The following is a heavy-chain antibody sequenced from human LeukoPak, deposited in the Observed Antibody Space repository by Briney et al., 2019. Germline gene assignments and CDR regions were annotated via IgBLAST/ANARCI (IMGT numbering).Heavy chain of an antibody. CDR1: GFTFSSYW. D-gene: IGHD3-10*01. J-gene: IGHJ5*02. Sequence: PGGSLRLSCAASGFTFSSYWMHWIRQAPGQGLAWVSRINSDGSSINYADSVKGRFTISRDNAKNTLHLQMNSLRGEDTAVYYCARDLDGSGNYHWFDPWGQGTLVTVSS. V-gene: IGHV3-74*01. CDR2: INSDGSSI. CDR3: ARDLDGSGNYHWFDP.